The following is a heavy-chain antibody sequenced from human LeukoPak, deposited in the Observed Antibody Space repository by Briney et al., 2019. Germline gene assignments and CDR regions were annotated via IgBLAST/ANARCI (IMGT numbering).Heavy chain of an antibody. CDR3: ARVRITYYYDSSGYYYLGWFDP. CDR1: GYTFTSYD. V-gene: IGHV1-8*01. D-gene: IGHD3-22*01. CDR2: MNPNSGNT. Sequence: ASVKVSCKASGYTFTSYDINWVRQATGQGLEWMGWMNPNSGNTGYAQKFQGRVTMTRNTSISTAYMELSSLRSEDTAVYYCARVRITYYYDSSGYYYLGWFDPWGQGTLVTVSS. J-gene: IGHJ5*02.